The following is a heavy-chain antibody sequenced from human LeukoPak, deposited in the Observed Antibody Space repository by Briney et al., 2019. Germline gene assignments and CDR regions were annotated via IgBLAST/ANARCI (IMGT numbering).Heavy chain of an antibody. Sequence: ASVKVSCKASGGTFSSYAISWVRQAPGQGLEWMGWISAYNGNTNYAQKLQGRVTMTTDTSTSTAYMELRSLRSDDTAVYYCATAAGYYFDYWGQGTLVTVSS. CDR1: GGTFSSYA. J-gene: IGHJ4*02. D-gene: IGHD6-13*01. CDR3: ATAAGYYFDY. V-gene: IGHV1-18*01. CDR2: ISAYNGNT.